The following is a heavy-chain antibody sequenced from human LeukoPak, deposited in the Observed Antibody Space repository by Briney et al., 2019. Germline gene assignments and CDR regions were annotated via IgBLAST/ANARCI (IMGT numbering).Heavy chain of an antibody. CDR3: AREVAARRTDY. Sequence: GGFLRLSCAASGFTFSSYWMSWVRQAPGKGLEWVANIKQDGSEKYYVDSVKGRFTISRDNAKNSLYLQMNSLRAEDTAVYYCAREVAARRTDYWGQGTLVTVSS. D-gene: IGHD6-6*01. CDR1: GFTFSSYW. CDR2: IKQDGSEK. J-gene: IGHJ4*02. V-gene: IGHV3-7*01.